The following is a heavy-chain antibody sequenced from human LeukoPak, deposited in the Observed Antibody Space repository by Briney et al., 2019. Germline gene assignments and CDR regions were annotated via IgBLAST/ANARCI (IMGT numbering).Heavy chain of an antibody. CDR1: GGSISSYY. Sequence: SETLSLTCTVSGGSISSYYWSWIRQPPGKGLEWMGYIYYSGSTNYNPSLKSRVTISVDTSKNQFSLKLSSVTAADTAVYYCARGEIAVALHLDYWGQGTLVTVSS. D-gene: IGHD6-19*01. CDR2: IYYSGST. V-gene: IGHV4-59*01. J-gene: IGHJ4*02. CDR3: ARGEIAVALHLDY.